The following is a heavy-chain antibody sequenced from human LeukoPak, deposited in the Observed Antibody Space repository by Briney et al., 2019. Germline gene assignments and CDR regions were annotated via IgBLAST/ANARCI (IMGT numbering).Heavy chain of an antibody. V-gene: IGHV3-30-3*01. CDR2: ISYDGSNK. CDR3: ARDDTGYGLFDS. J-gene: IGHJ5*01. CDR1: GFIFNNYA. Sequence: TGGSLRLSCAASGFIFNNYAMSWVRQAPGKGLEWVTLISYDGSNKYYADSVKGRFTISRDNSKNTLYLQMNSLRPEDTAVYYCARDDTGYGLFDSWGQGTLVTVSS. D-gene: IGHD5-12*01.